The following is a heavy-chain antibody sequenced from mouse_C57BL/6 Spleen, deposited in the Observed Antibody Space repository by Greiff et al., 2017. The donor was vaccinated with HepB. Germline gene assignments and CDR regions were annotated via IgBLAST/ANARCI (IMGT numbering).Heavy chain of an antibody. CDR3: TRDLNSLFAY. J-gene: IGHJ3*01. CDR2: ISSGGDYI. D-gene: IGHD1-3*01. Sequence: VQLKESREGLVKPGGSLKLSCAASGFTFSSYAMSWVRQTPEKRLEWVAYISSGGDYIYYADTVKGRFTISRDNARNTLYLQMSSLKSEDTAMYYCTRDLNSLFAYWGQGTLVTVSA. CDR1: GFTFSSYA. V-gene: IGHV5-9-1*02.